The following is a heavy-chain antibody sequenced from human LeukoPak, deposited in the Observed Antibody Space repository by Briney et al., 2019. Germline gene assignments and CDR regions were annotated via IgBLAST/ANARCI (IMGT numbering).Heavy chain of an antibody. V-gene: IGHV1-2*02. J-gene: IGHJ4*02. D-gene: IGHD6-19*01. Sequence: ASVKVSCKASGYTFTGYYMHWVRQAPGQGLEWMGWINPNSGGTNYAQKFQGRVTITTDESTSTAYMELSSLRSEDTAVYYCARDSSGWYTAPAFDYWGQGTLVTVSS. CDR3: ARDSSGWYTAPAFDY. CDR2: INPNSGGT. CDR1: GYTFTGYY.